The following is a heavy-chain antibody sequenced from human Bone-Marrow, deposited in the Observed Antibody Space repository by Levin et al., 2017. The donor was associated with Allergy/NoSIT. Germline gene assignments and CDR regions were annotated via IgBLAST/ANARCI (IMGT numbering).Heavy chain of an antibody. CDR3: ARGQIVGATGIDP. V-gene: IGHV4-34*01. CDR2: INHSGST. CDR1: GGSFSGYY. J-gene: IGHJ5*02. Sequence: SETLSLTCAVYGGSFSGYYWSWIRQPPGKGLEWIGEINHSGSTNYNPSLKSRVTISVDTSKNQFSLKLSSVTAADTAVYYCARGQIVGATGIDPWGQGTLVTVSS. D-gene: IGHD1-26*01.